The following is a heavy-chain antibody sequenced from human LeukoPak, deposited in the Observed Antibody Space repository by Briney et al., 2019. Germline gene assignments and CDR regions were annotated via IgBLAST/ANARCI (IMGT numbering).Heavy chain of an antibody. D-gene: IGHD1-26*01. J-gene: IGHJ3*02. CDR1: GGSISSGGYY. CDR2: IYHSGST. Sequence: SQTLSLTCTVSGGSISSGGYYWSWIRQPPGKGLEWIGYIYHSGSTYYNPSLKSRVTTSVDRSKNQFSLKLSSVTAADTAVYYCARGIVGATGAFDIWGQGTMVTVSS. CDR3: ARGIVGATGAFDI. V-gene: IGHV4-30-2*01.